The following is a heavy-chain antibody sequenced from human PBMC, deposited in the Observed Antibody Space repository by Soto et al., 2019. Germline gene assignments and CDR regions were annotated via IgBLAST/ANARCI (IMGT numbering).Heavy chain of an antibody. J-gene: IGHJ6*02. CDR2: ISGSGGST. CDR3: AKDGSGSYYYYYGMDV. V-gene: IGHV3-23*01. CDR1: GFTFSSYA. D-gene: IGHD1-26*01. Sequence: EVQLLESGGGLVQPGGSLRLSCAASGFTFSSYAMSWVRQAPGKGLEWVSAISGSGGSTHYADSVKGRFTISRDNSKNTLYLQMNSLRAEDTAVYYCAKDGSGSYYYYYGMDVWGQGTTVTVSS.